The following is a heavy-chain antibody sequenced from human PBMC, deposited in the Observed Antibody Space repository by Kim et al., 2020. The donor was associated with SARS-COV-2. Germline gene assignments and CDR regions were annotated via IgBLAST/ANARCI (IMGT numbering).Heavy chain of an antibody. CDR3: ARRRWLHSDAFDI. V-gene: IGHV5-10-1*01. Sequence: SPTFQGHATISAHKSISTAYLQWSSLKASDTAMYYCARRRWLHSDAFDIWGQGTMVTVSS. D-gene: IGHD5-12*01. J-gene: IGHJ3*02.